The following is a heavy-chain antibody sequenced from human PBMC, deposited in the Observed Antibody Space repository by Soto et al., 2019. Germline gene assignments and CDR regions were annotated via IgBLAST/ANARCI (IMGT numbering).Heavy chain of an antibody. CDR1: GFTFSSYG. V-gene: IGHV3-33*01. CDR2: IWYDGSNK. J-gene: IGHJ4*02. Sequence: PGGSLRLSCAASGFTFSSYGMHWVRQAPGKGLEWVAVIWYDGSNKYYADSVKGRFTISRDNSKNTLYLQMNSLRAEDTAVYYCARDLGTYYFDYWGQGTLVTVSS. D-gene: IGHD3-16*01. CDR3: ARDLGTYYFDY.